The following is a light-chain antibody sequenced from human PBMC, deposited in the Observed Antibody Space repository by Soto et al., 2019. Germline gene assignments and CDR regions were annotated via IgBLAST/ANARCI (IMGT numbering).Light chain of an antibody. V-gene: IGKV2-30*01. J-gene: IGKJ5*01. CDR1: QSLVYSNGNTY. CDR3: MQGTHWPIT. CDR2: TVS. Sequence: DVVLTQSPLSLPATLGQPASISCRSSQSLVYSNGNTYLSWFQWRPGHSPRRLIYTVSNRDSGVPARFSGSGSGTDFALKISRVEAEDVGVYYCMQGTHWPITFGQGTRLEIK.